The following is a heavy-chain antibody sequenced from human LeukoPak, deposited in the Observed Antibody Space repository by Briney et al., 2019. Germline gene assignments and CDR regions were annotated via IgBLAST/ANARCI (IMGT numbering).Heavy chain of an antibody. CDR3: ARDSLGYFDY. CDR2: IKQDGSEK. V-gene: IGHV3-7*01. Sequence: GGSLRLSCAASGFTFSSCWMSWVRQAPGKGLEWVANIKQDGSEKYYVDSVKGRFTISRDNAKNSLYLQMNSLRAEDTAVYYCARDSLGYFDYWGQGTLVTVSS. J-gene: IGHJ4*02. CDR1: GFTFSSCW. D-gene: IGHD3-16*01.